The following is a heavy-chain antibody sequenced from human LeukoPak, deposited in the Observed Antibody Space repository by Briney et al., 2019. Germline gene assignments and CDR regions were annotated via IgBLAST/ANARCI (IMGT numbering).Heavy chain of an antibody. V-gene: IGHV3-20*04. J-gene: IGHJ4*02. CDR3: ARSLWFGVNVGVY. Sequence: GGSLRLSCAASGFTFDDYGMSWVRQAPGKGLEWVSGINWNGGSTRCAVSVKGRFTISRDNAKNSLYLQMNSLRAEDTALYYCARSLWFGVNVGVYWGQGPGVTVSS. D-gene: IGHD3-10*01. CDR2: INWNGGST. CDR1: GFTFDDYG.